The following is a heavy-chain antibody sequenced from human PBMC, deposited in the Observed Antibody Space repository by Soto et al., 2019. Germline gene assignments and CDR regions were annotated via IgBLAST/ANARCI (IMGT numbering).Heavy chain of an antibody. V-gene: IGHV1-69*12. CDR1: GGTFSSYA. D-gene: IGHD6-13*01. CDR3: ARATTIAAAGTPVDYYYYYGMDV. J-gene: IGHJ6*02. Sequence: QVQLVQSGAEVKKPGSSVKVSCKASGGTFSSYAISWVRQAPGQGLEWMGGIIPIFGTANYAQKFQGRVTINADESASTAYIEMSSMRSEDTAVYYCARATTIAAAGTPVDYYYYYGMDVWGQGTTVTVSS. CDR2: IIPIFGTA.